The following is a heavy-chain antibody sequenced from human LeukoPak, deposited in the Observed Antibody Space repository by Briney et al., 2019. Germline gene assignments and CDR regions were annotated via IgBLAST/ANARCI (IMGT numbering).Heavy chain of an antibody. D-gene: IGHD3-10*01. CDR2: ISSTSHYV. CDR1: GFMFTSFS. CDR3: ARDATMVPLYYYYYMDV. Sequence: PGGSLRLSCTASGFMFTSFSMTWVRQAPGKGLEWVSSISSTSHYVYYADSVKGRFTVSRDNAKNSLYLQMNSLRAEDTAVYYCARDATMVPLYYYYYMDVWGKGTTVTVSS. V-gene: IGHV3-21*01. J-gene: IGHJ6*03.